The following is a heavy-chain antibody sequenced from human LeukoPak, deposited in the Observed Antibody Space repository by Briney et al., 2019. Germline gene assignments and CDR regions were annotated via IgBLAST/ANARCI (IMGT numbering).Heavy chain of an antibody. CDR1: GFTFSSYN. J-gene: IGHJ4*02. CDR3: VVVCSSTSCYAGLDY. V-gene: IGHV3-21*01. Sequence: GGSLRLSCAASGFTFSSYNMNWVRQAPGKGLEWVSSISSSSSYIYYADSVKGRFTISRDNAKNSLYLQMNSLRAEDTAVYYCVVVCSSTSCYAGLDYWGQGTLVTVSS. CDR2: ISSSSSYI. D-gene: IGHD2-2*01.